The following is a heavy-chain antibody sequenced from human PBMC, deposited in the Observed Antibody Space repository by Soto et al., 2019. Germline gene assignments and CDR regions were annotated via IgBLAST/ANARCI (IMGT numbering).Heavy chain of an antibody. CDR3: ARGAGGYYYMDV. D-gene: IGHD3-10*01. Sequence: EVQLVESGGGLVQPGGSLRLSCAASGFTFSSYWMHWVHQAPGKGLVWVSRVYTDGSRTSYADSVKGRFTISRDNAENTLYLQMNSLRAEDTAVYYCARGAGGYYYMDVWGKGTTVTVSS. CDR1: GFTFSSYW. J-gene: IGHJ6*03. CDR2: VYTDGSRT. V-gene: IGHV3-74*01.